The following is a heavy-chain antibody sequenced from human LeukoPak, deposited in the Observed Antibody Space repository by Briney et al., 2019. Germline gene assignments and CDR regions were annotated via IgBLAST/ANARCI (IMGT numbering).Heavy chain of an antibody. V-gene: IGHV1-69*13. CDR3: ARLRGPTITIFGVVPRWFDP. Sequence: SVKVSCKASGGTFSSYAISWVRQAPGQGLEWMGGIIPIFGTANYAQKFQGRVTITADESTSTAYLELSSLRSEDTAVYYCARLRGPTITIFGVVPRWFDPWGQGTLVTVSS. CDR1: GGTFSSYA. J-gene: IGHJ5*02. D-gene: IGHD3-3*01. CDR2: IIPIFGTA.